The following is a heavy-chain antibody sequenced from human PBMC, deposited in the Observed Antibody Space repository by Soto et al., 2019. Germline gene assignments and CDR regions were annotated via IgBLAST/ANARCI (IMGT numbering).Heavy chain of an antibody. V-gene: IGHV1-3*01. CDR3: AKLPTRYCSSTSCSDY. D-gene: IGHD2-2*01. CDR2: INAGNGNT. Sequence: ASVKVSCKVSGYTFTSYAMHWVRQAPGQRLEWMGWINAGNGNTKYSQKFQGRVTITRDTSASTAYMELSSLRSEDTAVYYCAKLPTRYCSSTSCSDYWGQGTLVTVSS. CDR1: GYTFTSYA. J-gene: IGHJ4*02.